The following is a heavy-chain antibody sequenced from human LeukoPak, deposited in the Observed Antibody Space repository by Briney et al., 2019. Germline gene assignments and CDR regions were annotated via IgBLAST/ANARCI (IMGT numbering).Heavy chain of an antibody. CDR2: IHYSGST. D-gene: IGHD3-10*01. CDR3: ARLVWLGESPGSWFDS. V-gene: IGHV4-59*11. J-gene: IGHJ5*01. CDR1: GGSITSHF. Sequence: PSETLSLTCSVSGGSITSHFWSWIRQPPGKGLEWIGYIHYSGSTNYNPSLKSRVTISPDTSKNQLILKLNSVTAADTAVYYCARLVWLGESPGSWFDSRGQGTLVTVSS.